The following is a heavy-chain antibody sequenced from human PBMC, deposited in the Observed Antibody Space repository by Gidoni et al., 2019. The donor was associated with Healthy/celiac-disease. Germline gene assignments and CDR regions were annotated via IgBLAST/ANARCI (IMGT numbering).Heavy chain of an antibody. CDR2: IYYSGST. D-gene: IGHD3-22*01. J-gene: IGHJ1*01. CDR1: VGSISSYS. Sequence: QVQLQESGPGLVTPSETLSLTCTVSVGSISSYSWSWIRQPPGKGLEWIGYIYYSGSTNYNPSLKSRVTISVDTSKNQFSLKLSSVTAADTAVYYCAREFGNYYDSSGYSPRYFQHWGQGTLVTVSS. V-gene: IGHV4-59*01. CDR3: AREFGNYYDSSGYSPRYFQH.